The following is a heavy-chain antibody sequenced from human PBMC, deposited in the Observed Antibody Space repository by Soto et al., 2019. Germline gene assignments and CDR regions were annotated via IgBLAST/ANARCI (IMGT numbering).Heavy chain of an antibody. CDR1: GGSIIIYY. Sequence: PSETLSLTCTVSGGSIIIYYLSWIRQPPGKGLEWIGYIYYSGSTNYNPSLKSRVTISVDTSKNQFSLKLSSVTAADTAVYYCARLPARYYYDSSGYYYAPDYYYGMDVWGQGTTVTVSS. CDR3: ARLPARYYYDSSGYYYAPDYYYGMDV. CDR2: IYYSGST. V-gene: IGHV4-59*08. J-gene: IGHJ6*02. D-gene: IGHD3-22*01.